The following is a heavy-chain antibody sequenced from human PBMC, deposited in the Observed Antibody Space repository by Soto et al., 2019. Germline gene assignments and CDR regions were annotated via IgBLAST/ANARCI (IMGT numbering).Heavy chain of an antibody. CDR3: AREEGDGNYYYYGVDV. V-gene: IGHV4-4*02. D-gene: IGHD2-21*02. CDR1: GDSISSSNW. CDR2: IFHSGST. J-gene: IGHJ6*02. Sequence: VQLQESGPGLVRPSGTLSLTCAVSGDSISSSNWWSWVRQSPEKGLVWIGQIFHSGSTNYNPSLKSRVTISVDKSKNQFSLKMNSVTAADTAVYYCAREEGDGNYYYYGVDVWGQGTTVTVSS.